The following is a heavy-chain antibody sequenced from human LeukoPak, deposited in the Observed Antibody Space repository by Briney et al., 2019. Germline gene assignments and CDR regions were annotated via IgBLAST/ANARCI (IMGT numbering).Heavy chain of an antibody. CDR2: ISSSGSYI. V-gene: IGHV3-21*01. D-gene: IGHD3-3*01. J-gene: IGHJ4*02. CDR1: GFTFSRYS. Sequence: GGSLRLSCGASGFTFSRYSMNWVRQAPGKGLEWVSSISSSGSYIYYADSVKGRFTISRDNAKNSLYLQMNSLRAEDTAVYYCARGHYDFWSGYYTGDYFDYWGQGTLVTVSS. CDR3: ARGHYDFWSGYYTGDYFDY.